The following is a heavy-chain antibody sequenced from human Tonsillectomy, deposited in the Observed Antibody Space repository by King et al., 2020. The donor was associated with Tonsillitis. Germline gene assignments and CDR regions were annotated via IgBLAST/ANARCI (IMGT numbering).Heavy chain of an antibody. J-gene: IGHJ6*02. CDR3: ASRRNMIGSTGYGLDF. CDR1: GYTFTSYW. CDR2: INPSGGST. V-gene: IGHV1-46*01. D-gene: IGHD3-22*01. Sequence: QLVQSGAQVRKPGASVKVSCKASGYTFTSYWMHWVRQAPGKGLEWMGIINPSGGSTSYAQKFQGRVTMTRDTSTSTVYMEMSSLRSEDTAVYYCASRRNMIGSTGYGLDFWGQGTTVTVSS.